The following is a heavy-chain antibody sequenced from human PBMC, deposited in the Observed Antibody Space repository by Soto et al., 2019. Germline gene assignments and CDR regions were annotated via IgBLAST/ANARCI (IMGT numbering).Heavy chain of an antibody. CDR2: ISYDGSNK. CDR1: GFTFSSYG. J-gene: IGHJ6*02. Sequence: QVQLVESGGGVVQPGRSLRLSCAASGFTFSSYGMHWVCQAPGKGLEWVAVISYDGSNKYYADSVKGRFTISRDNSKKTLYLQMNSLRAEDTAVYYCARTHRPNYYYYGMDDWGQGTTVTVSS. V-gene: IGHV3-30*03. CDR3: ARTHRPNYYYYGMDD.